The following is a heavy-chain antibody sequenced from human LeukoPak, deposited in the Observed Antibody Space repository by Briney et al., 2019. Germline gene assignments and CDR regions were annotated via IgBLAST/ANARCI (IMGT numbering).Heavy chain of an antibody. D-gene: IGHD6-19*01. Sequence: GGSLRLSCAASGFTFSSYGMNWVRQAPGKGLEWVANINHDGSDKYYADSVKGRFTISRDNAKNSLYLQMNSLRAEDTAVYYCARRSGYSSGWYYSGYYDIYMDVWGKGKTVTVS. CDR1: GFTFSSYG. CDR3: ARRSGYSSGWYYSGYYDIYMDV. J-gene: IGHJ6*03. CDR2: INHDGSDK. V-gene: IGHV3-7*01.